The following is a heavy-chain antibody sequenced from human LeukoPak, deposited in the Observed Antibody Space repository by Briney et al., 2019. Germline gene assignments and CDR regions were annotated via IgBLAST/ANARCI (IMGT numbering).Heavy chain of an antibody. D-gene: IGHD5-18*01. CDR3: AKVGYLVYYYYYMDV. J-gene: IGHJ6*03. V-gene: IGHV3-23*01. Sequence: GGSLRLSCAASGFTFTHYAMSWVRQAPGKGLEWVSGISASGGSTYYADSVNGRFTISRDNTKNTLYLQMNSLRGEDTAVYYCAKVGYLVYYYYYMDVWGKGTTVTVSS. CDR1: GFTFTHYA. CDR2: ISASGGST.